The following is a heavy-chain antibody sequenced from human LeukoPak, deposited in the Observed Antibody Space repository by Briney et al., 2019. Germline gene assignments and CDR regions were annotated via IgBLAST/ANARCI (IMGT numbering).Heavy chain of an antibody. CDR3: AKAKAGSAWIYEY. CDR1: GFTLSSYA. V-gene: IGHV3-23*01. CDR2: WSSTNT. Sequence: PGGSLRLSCAASGFTLSSYAMTWVRQAPGKGLEWVSTWSSTNTYYADSVKGRFTISRDNSKNTLYVQMNSLRAEDTAVYFCAKAKAGSAWIYEYWGQGTLVSVPS. J-gene: IGHJ4*02. D-gene: IGHD5-12*01.